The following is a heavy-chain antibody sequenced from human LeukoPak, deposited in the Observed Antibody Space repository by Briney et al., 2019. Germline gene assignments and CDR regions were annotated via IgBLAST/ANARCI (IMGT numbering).Heavy chain of an antibody. CDR3: AKDGSGSYSSFDY. CDR1: GFTFGDSA. D-gene: IGHD1-26*01. CDR2: ISGSGGST. J-gene: IGHJ4*02. Sequence: GRSLRLSCAASGFTFGDSAMSWVRQAPGKGLEWVSTISGSGGSTYYADSVKGRFTISRDNSKNTLYLQMNSLRAEDTAVYYCAKDGSGSYSSFDYWGQGTLVTVSS. V-gene: IGHV3-23*01.